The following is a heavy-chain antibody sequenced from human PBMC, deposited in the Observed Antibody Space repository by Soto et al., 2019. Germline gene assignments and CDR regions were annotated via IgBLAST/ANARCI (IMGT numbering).Heavy chain of an antibody. D-gene: IGHD2-15*01. CDR2: ISAYNGNT. CDR3: ARDQNVVVVAAQIRFDP. V-gene: IGHV1-18*01. CDR1: GYTFTSYG. Sequence: ASVKVSCKDSGYTFTSYGISWVRQAPGQGLEWMGWISAYNGNTNYAQKLQGRVTMTTDTSTSTAYMELRSLRSDDTAVYYCARDQNVVVVAAQIRFDPWGQGTLVTVSS. J-gene: IGHJ5*02.